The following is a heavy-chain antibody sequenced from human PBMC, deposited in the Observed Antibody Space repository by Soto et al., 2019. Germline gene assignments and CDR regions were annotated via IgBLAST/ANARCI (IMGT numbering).Heavy chain of an antibody. V-gene: IGHV4-38-2*01. CDR2: ISHSGTT. Sequence: PSETLSLTCAVSGYSISSGYYWGCIRQPPGRGLEWIGSISHSGTTYYNPSLRSRVTISIDTSNNQFSLKLSSVTAADTAVYYCARASGGNSGWGHWSDPWGQGTLVTVSS. CDR1: GYSISSGYY. J-gene: IGHJ5*02. CDR3: ARASGGNSGWGHWSDP. D-gene: IGHD2-21*02.